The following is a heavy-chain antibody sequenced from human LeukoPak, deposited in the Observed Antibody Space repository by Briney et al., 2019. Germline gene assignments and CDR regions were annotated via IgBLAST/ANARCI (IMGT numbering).Heavy chain of an antibody. J-gene: IGHJ6*03. V-gene: IGHV3-30*01. D-gene: IGHD3-10*01. CDR2: ISYDGSNK. CDR1: GFTFSSCA. CDR3: ARDYEPTGWFGEFTYMDV. Sequence: GGSLRLSCAASGFTFSSCAMHWVRQAPGKGLEWVAVISYDGSNKYYADPVKGRFTISRDNSKNTLYLQMNSLRAEDTAVYYCARDYEPTGWFGEFTYMDVWGKGTTVTVSS.